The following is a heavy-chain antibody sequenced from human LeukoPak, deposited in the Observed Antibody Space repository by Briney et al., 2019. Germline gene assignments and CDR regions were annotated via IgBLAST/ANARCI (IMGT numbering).Heavy chain of an antibody. Sequence: SETLSLTCTVSGGSISSYYWSWIRQPPGKGLEWIGYIYYSGSTNYNPSLKSRVTISVDTSKNQFSLKLSSVTAADTAVYYCARITGRYFDYWGQGTLVTVSS. CDR1: GGSISSYY. CDR2: IYYSGST. J-gene: IGHJ4*02. V-gene: IGHV4-59*01. D-gene: IGHD3-16*01. CDR3: ARITGRYFDY.